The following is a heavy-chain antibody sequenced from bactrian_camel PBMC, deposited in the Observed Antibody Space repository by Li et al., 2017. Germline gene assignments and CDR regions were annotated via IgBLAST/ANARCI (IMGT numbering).Heavy chain of an antibody. CDR3: ALLPRYYGNSCWENRLMSGADY. J-gene: IGHJ4*01. CDR1: GDSRWSYC. Sequence: QLVESGGGSVRSGGSLRLSCAASGDSRWSYCMGWFRQAPGKEREGVATIYIRERRQYYADSVEGRFTISLADAENTASLQMNSLKLEDTGMYYCALLPRYYGNSCWENRLMSGADYWGKGTQVTVS. V-gene: IGHV3S25*01. CDR2: IYIRERRQ. D-gene: IGHD6*01.